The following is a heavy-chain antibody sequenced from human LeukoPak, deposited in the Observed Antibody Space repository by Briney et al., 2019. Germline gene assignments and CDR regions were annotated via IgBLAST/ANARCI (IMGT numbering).Heavy chain of an antibody. Sequence: SSETLSLTCTVSGASISSGTYSWSWIRQPPGEGLEWIGYIYHTGSTYYNPSLKSRVTISVDRSKNQFSLNLNSVTAADTALYYCARGDGSGSGRWFDPWGQGTLITVSS. V-gene: IGHV4-30-2*01. J-gene: IGHJ5*02. CDR1: GASISSGTYS. CDR3: ARGDGSGSGRWFDP. CDR2: IYHTGST. D-gene: IGHD3-10*01.